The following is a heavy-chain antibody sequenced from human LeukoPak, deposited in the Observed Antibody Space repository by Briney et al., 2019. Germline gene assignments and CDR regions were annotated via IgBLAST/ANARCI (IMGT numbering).Heavy chain of an antibody. V-gene: IGHV4-38-2*02. CDR1: GYSISSGYY. D-gene: IGHD3-16*02. J-gene: IGHJ4*02. CDR3: ARDSYDYVWGSYRYSDY. Sequence: SETLSLTCTVSGYSISSGYYWGWIRQPPGKGLEWIGSIYHSGSTYYNPSLKSRVTISVDTSKNQFSLKLSSVTAADTAVYYCARDSYDYVWGSYRYSDYWGQGTLVTVSS. CDR2: IYHSGST.